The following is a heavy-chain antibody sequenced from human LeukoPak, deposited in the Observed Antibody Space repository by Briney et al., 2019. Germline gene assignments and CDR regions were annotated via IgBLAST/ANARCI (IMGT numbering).Heavy chain of an antibody. CDR1: GFTFSNYP. CDR2: ISYDGSNK. CDR3: ARDYDSSGYYFDY. Sequence: GGSLRLSCAASGFTFSNYPMHWVRQAPGKGLEWVAVISYDGSNKYYADSVKGRFTISRDNSKNTLYLQMNSLRAEDTAVYYCARDYDSSGYYFDYWGQGTLVTVSS. J-gene: IGHJ4*02. D-gene: IGHD3-22*01. V-gene: IGHV3-30*01.